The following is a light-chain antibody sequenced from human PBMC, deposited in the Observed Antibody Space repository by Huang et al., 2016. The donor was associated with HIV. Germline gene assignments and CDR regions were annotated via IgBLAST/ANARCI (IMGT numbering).Light chain of an antibody. V-gene: IGKV3-15*01. CDR3: QQYNNWPPIT. CDR1: QTISSN. Sequence: EIVMTQSPATLSVSPGERATLSCRASQTISSNLAWYRQKPGQAPRPLICGASTRATVIPARFSGSGSGTEFTLSITSLQSEDFAVYFCQQYNNWPPITFGQGTRLEIK. J-gene: IGKJ5*01. CDR2: GAS.